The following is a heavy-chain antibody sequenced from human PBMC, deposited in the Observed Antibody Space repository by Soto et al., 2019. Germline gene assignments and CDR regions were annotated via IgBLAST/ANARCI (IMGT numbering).Heavy chain of an antibody. CDR3: AKDLRYSSSSTPYYYYYGMDV. CDR2: ISYDGSNK. V-gene: IGHV3-30*18. D-gene: IGHD6-6*01. CDR1: GFTFSSYG. J-gene: IGHJ6*02. Sequence: LGGSLRLSCAAAGFTFSSYGMQWVRQAPGKGLEWVAVISYDGSNKYYADSVKGRFTISRDNSKNTLYLQMNSLRADDTAVYYCAKDLRYSSSSTPYYYYYGMDVWGQGTTVTVSS.